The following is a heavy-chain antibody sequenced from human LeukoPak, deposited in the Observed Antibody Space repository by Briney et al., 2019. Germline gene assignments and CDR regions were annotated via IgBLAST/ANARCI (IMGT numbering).Heavy chain of an antibody. CDR2: IYTTGAT. CDR3: GRQGYTASYYFLDF. V-gene: IGHV4-4*07. J-gene: IGHJ4*02. CDR1: SGSINSYY. Sequence: SETLSLTCTVSSGSINSYYWGWVRQPPGKGLEWIGRIYTTGATQYNPSLKSRVTMSIDTSTNRFSLNLRSMTAADTAVYYCGRQGYTASYYFLDFWSQGTLVAV. D-gene: IGHD1-26*01.